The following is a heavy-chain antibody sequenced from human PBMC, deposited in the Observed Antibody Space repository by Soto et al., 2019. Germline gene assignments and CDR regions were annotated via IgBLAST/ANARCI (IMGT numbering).Heavy chain of an antibody. Sequence: SVKVSCKASGGTFSSYAISWVRQAPGQGLEWMGGIIPIFGTANYAQKFQGRVTITADESTSTAYMELSSLRSEDTAVHYCAREGYYDYVWGSYRSHFYYYYYGMDVWGQGTTVTV. D-gene: IGHD3-16*02. CDR3: AREGYYDYVWGSYRSHFYYYYYGMDV. CDR1: GGTFSSYA. CDR2: IIPIFGTA. J-gene: IGHJ6*02. V-gene: IGHV1-69*13.